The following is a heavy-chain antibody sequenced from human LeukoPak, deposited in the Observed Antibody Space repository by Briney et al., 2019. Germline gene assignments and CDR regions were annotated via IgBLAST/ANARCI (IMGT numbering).Heavy chain of an antibody. CDR2: ISDSGSAT. D-gene: IGHD6-13*01. V-gene: IGHV3-23*01. J-gene: IGHJ5*02. CDR3: AKSPISSALGGWFDP. CDR1: GFTFSSYA. Sequence: GGSLRLSCAASGFTFSSYAMSWVRQAPGKGLEWVSAISDSGSATYYADSVKGRFTISRDNSKNTLHLQMNSLRAEDTAVYYCAKSPISSALGGWFDPWGQGTLVTVSS.